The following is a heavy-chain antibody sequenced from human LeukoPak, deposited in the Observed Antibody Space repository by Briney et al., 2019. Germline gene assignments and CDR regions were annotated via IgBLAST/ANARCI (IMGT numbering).Heavy chain of an antibody. J-gene: IGHJ6*03. CDR3: TKFLTGYSPPYYYYYMDV. V-gene: IGHV3-73*01. CDR2: IRSKANSYAT. CDR1: GFTFSGSA. D-gene: IGHD3-9*01. Sequence: GGSLRLSCAASGFTFSGSAMHWVRQASGKGLEWVGRIRSKANSYATAYAASVEGRFTISRDDSKNTAYLQMNSLKTEDTAVYYCTKFLTGYSPPYYYYYMDVWGKGTTVTVSS.